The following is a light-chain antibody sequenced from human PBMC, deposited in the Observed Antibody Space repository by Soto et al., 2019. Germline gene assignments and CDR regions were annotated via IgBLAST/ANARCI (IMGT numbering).Light chain of an antibody. CDR3: QQYNSYPWT. CDR1: QSISNW. Sequence: IQMPQSPSTLPASVGDRVTITCRASQSISNWLAWYQQKPGKAPKLLIYKASTLDSGVPSNFSGSGSGTEFTLTISSLQPEDFATYYCQQYNSYPWTFGQGTKVDIK. V-gene: IGKV1-5*03. J-gene: IGKJ1*01. CDR2: KAS.